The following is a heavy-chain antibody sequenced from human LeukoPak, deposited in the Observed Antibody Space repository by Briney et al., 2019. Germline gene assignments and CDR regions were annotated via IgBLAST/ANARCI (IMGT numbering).Heavy chain of an antibody. D-gene: IGHD6-19*01. CDR1: GYTFTSYA. V-gene: IGHV7-4-1*02. J-gene: IGHJ4*02. CDR3: ATDSSGWYYYFDY. Sequence: ASVKVSCKASGYTFTSYATYWVRQAPGQGLEWMGWINTNTGNPTYAQGFTGRFVFSLDTSVSTAYLQISSLKAEVTAVYYCATDSSGWYYYFDYWGQGTLVTVSS. CDR2: INTNTGNP.